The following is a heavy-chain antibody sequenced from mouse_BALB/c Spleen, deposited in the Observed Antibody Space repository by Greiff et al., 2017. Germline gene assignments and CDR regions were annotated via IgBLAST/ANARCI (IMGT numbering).Heavy chain of an antibody. J-gene: IGHJ2*01. CDR1: GFTFSNYW. CDR2: IRLKSNNYAT. CDR3: TRFYVYFDY. D-gene: IGHD1-1*01. V-gene: IGHV6-6*02. Sequence: EVKVEESGGGLVQPGGSMKLSCVASGFTFSNYWMNWVRQSPEKGLEWVAEIRLKSNNYATHYAESVKGRFTISRDDSKSSVYLQMNNLRAEDTGIYYCTRFYVYFDYWGQGTTLTVSS.